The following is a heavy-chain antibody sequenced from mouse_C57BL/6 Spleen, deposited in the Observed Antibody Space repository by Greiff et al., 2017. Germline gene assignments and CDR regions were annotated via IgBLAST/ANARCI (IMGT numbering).Heavy chain of an antibody. V-gene: IGHV1-39*01. Sequence: EVQLQQSGPELVKPGASVKISCKASGYSFTDYNMNWVKQSNGKSLEWIGVINPNYGTTSYNQKFKGKASLTVVQSSSTAYMQLNSLTSDVFALYYCAIWENCYYFDYWGQGTTLTVST. J-gene: IGHJ2*01. D-gene: IGHD1-1*02. CDR2: INPNYGTT. CDR1: GYSFTDYN. CDR3: AIWENCYYFDY.